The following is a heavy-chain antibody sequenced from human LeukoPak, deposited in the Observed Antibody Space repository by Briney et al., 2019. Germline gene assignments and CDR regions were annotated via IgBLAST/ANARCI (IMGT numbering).Heavy chain of an antibody. V-gene: IGHV4-39*01. CDR1: GGSISSSSHF. J-gene: IGHJ4*02. CDR3: ARQNSNLSYCIDTVCQSPFDY. D-gene: IGHD2-15*01. CDR2: FYYSGIT. Sequence: PSETLSLTYTVSGGSISSSSHFWGWIRQSPGKGLEWIGSFYYSGITYYNPSLKSRVTISADTSKNQFSLKLSSVTAADTAVYYCARQNSNLSYCIDTVCQSPFDYWGQGTLDTVSS.